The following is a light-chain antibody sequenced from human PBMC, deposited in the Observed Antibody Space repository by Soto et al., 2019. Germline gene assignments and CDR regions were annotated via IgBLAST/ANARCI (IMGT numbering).Light chain of an antibody. CDR2: TAS. CDR3: QHYNSYSEA. V-gene: IGKV1-5*03. J-gene: IGKJ1*01. CDR1: QTIKNY. Sequence: IQMTQSPSTLSASVGDKVTITCRASQTIKNYLAWYQQKPGRAPNLLIYTASTLKSGVPSRFSGSGSGTEFTLTISSLQPDDFATYYCQHYNSYSEAFGQGTKVDIK.